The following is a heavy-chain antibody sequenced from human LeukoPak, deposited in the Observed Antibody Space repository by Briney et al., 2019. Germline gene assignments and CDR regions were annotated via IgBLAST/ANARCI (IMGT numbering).Heavy chain of an antibody. CDR1: GFTLTNYP. D-gene: IGHD3-22*01. CDR2: ISGSGGST. V-gene: IGHV3-23*01. J-gene: IGHJ4*02. CDR3: AKSPDSSGYYLSYFDY. Sequence: GGSLRLSCAASGFTLTNYPMSWVRQAPGKGLEWVSAISGSGGSTYYADSVKGRLTISRDNSKNTLYLQMNSLRAEDTAVYYCAKSPDSSGYYLSYFDYWGQGTLVTVSS.